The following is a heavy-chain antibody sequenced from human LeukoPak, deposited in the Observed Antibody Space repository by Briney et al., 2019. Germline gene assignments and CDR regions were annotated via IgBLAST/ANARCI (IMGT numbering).Heavy chain of an antibody. D-gene: IGHD1-26*01. Sequence: PSETLSLTCTVSGGSISSSSYYWGWIRQPPGKGLEWIGEINHSGSTNYNPSLKSRVTISVDTSKNQFSLKLSSVTAADTAVYYCASLSGSYWLGDDDYWGQGTLVTVSS. V-gene: IGHV4-39*07. CDR3: ASLSGSYWLGDDDY. CDR1: GGSISSSSYY. J-gene: IGHJ4*02. CDR2: INHSGST.